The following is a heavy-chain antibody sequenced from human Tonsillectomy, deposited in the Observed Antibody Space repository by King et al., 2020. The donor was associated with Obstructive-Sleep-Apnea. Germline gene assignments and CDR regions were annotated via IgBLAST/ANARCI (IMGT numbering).Heavy chain of an antibody. CDR2: IYYSGST. CDR3: AGEADYDYVWGTFRLIDYYYHMDV. V-gene: IGHV4-31*03. CDR1: GGSISSGGYY. J-gene: IGHJ6*02. D-gene: IGHD3-16*02. Sequence: QLQESGPGLVKPSQTLSLTCTVSGGSISSGGYYWNWIRQHPGKGLEWIGNIYYSGSTSYNPSLKSRVTISVDTSKNQFSLKLNSVTAADTAVYYCAGEADYDYVWGTFRLIDYYYHMDVWGQGTTVTVSS.